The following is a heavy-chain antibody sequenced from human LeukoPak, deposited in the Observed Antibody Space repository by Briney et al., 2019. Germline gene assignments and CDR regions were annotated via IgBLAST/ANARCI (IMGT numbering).Heavy chain of an antibody. D-gene: IGHD3-10*01. Sequence: GGSLRLSCAASGFTFSSYEMNWVRQAPGKGLEWVSYISSSGSTIYYADSVKGRFTISRDNSKNTLYLQMNSLRAEDTAVYYCAKDPTTMVRGVYYFDYWGQGTLVTVSS. V-gene: IGHV3-48*03. CDR1: GFTFSSYE. J-gene: IGHJ4*02. CDR3: AKDPTTMVRGVYYFDY. CDR2: ISSSGSTI.